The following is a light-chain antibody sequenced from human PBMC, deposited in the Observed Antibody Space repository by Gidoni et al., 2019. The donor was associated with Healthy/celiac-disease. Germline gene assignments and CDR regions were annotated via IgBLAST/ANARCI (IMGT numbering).Light chain of an antibody. CDR2: AAS. Sequence: IQMTQSPSSLSASGGDRVTITCRASQGIRNDLGWYQQKPGKAPKLLIYAASSIHSGVPSRFSGSGSGTDFTLTISSLQSEDFATYYCLQDYNYPFTFGPGTKVDIK. J-gene: IGKJ3*01. CDR3: LQDYNYPFT. CDR1: QGIRND. V-gene: IGKV1-6*01.